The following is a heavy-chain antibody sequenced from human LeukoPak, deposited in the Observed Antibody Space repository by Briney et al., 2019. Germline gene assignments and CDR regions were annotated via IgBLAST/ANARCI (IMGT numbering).Heavy chain of an antibody. CDR2: VYYTGST. CDR3: ASHRRSHGAEY. CDR1: GGSFDHYL. V-gene: IGHV4-59*01. D-gene: IGHD5-18*01. J-gene: IGHJ4*02. Sequence: SGTLSLTCTVSGGSFDHYLWSWIRQPPGKGLEFLGYVYYTGSTDYSPSLNSRLTISADTAKNQFSLKLRSVTAADTAVYYCASHRRSHGAEYWGQGTLVTVSS.